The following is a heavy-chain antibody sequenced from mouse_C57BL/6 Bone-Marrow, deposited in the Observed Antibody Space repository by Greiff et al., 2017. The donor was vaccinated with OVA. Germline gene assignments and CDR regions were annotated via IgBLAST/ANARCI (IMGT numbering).Heavy chain of an antibody. V-gene: IGHV1-26*01. Sequence: SGYTFTDYYMNWVKQSHGKSLEWTGDINPNNGGTSYNQKFKGKATLTVDKSSSTAYMELRSLTSEDSAVYYCANSNFDVWGTGTTVTVSS. CDR3: ANSNFDV. D-gene: IGHD2-5*01. J-gene: IGHJ1*03. CDR2: INPNNGGT. CDR1: GYTFTDYY.